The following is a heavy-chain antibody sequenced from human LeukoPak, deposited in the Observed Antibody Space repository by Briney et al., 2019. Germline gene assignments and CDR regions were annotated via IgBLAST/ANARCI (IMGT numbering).Heavy chain of an antibody. Sequence: PGGSLRLSCAASGFTFSSYWMSWVRQAPGKGLEWIGSIYYSGSTYYNPSLKSRVTISVDTSKNQFSLKLSSVTAADTAVYYCARDQGSSWYWFDPWGQGTQVIVSP. V-gene: IGHV4-39*07. CDR3: ARDQGSSWYWFDP. CDR2: IYYSGST. J-gene: IGHJ5*02. CDR1: GFTFSSYW. D-gene: IGHD6-13*01.